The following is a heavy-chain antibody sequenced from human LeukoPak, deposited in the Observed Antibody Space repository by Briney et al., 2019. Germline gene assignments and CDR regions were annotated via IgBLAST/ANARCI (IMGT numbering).Heavy chain of an antibody. CDR2: INPNSGGT. CDR3: ARDRSGIAAAGTTWFDP. CDR1: GYTFTGYY. J-gene: IGHJ5*02. V-gene: IGHV1-2*02. Sequence: ASVKVSCEASGYTFTGYYMHWVRQAPGQGLEWMGWINPNSGGTNYAQKFQGRVTMTRDTSISTAYMELSRPRSDDTAVYYCARDRSGIAAAGTTWFDPWGQGTLVTVSS. D-gene: IGHD6-13*01.